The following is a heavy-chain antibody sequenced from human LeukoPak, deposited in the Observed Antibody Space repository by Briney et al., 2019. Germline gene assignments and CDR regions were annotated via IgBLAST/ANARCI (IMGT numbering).Heavy chain of an antibody. Sequence: ASVKVSCKASGYTFTSYGISWVRQAPGQGLEWMGWISAYNGNTNYAQKFQGRVTMTRDTSTSTVYMELSSLRSEDTAVYYCARERWFDPWGQGTLVTVSS. CDR3: ARERWFDP. CDR2: ISAYNGNT. V-gene: IGHV1-18*01. J-gene: IGHJ5*02. CDR1: GYTFTSYG.